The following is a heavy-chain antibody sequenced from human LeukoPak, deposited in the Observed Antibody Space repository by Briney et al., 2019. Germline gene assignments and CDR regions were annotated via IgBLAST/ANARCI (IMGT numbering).Heavy chain of an antibody. CDR2: IKQDGSEK. Sequence: PGGSLRLSCVASGINFSRHWMKWVRQAPGKGLEGVTNIKQDGSEKFYVDSVKGRFTISRDNAKNSLYLQMTSLRPEDTALYYCAGGTGWLIDSWGQGTLVTVSS. D-gene: IGHD3-9*01. CDR1: GINFSRHW. CDR3: AGGTGWLIDS. V-gene: IGHV3-7*01. J-gene: IGHJ4*02.